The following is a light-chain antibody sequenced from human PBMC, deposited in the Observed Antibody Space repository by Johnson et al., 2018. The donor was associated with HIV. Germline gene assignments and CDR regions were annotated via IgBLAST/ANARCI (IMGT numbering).Light chain of an antibody. Sequence: QSVLTQPPSVSAAPGQNITISCSGTSSNIGNNYISWYQQLPGTAPKILIYDNDQRPLGIPDRFSGSKSGTSATLAITGLQTGDEADYYCGTWDKSLTPFYVFGTATKVTVL. CDR2: DND. J-gene: IGLJ1*01. V-gene: IGLV1-51*01. CDR3: GTWDKSLTPFYV. CDR1: SSNIGNNY.